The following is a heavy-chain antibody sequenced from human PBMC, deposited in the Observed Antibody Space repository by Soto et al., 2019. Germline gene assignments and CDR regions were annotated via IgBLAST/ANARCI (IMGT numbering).Heavy chain of an antibody. V-gene: IGHV3-15*07. D-gene: IGHD3-22*01. CDR3: STRRSSYYLQTYY. J-gene: IGHJ4*02. CDR2: IKSKIDGETT. Sequence: EVQLVESGGGLVKPGGSLRLSCAVSGFNFSNAWMNWARQAPGKGLEWVGRIKSKIDGETTDYAAPVKGRFTISSDDSKTTLYLQMNSLKTGDTAVYYCSTRRSSYYLQTYYWGQGTLVTVSS. CDR1: GFNFSNAW.